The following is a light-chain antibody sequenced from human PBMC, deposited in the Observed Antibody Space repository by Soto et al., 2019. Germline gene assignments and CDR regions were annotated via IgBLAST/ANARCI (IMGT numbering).Light chain of an antibody. Sequence: EILFTQSPATLALSPGGRAPLSCRASQSVSSYLAWYQQKPGQAPRLLIYDASNRATGIPARFSGSGSGTDFTLTISSLEPEDFAVYYCQQRSNWWTFGQGTKVDIK. J-gene: IGKJ1*01. CDR2: DAS. V-gene: IGKV3-11*01. CDR3: QQRSNWWT. CDR1: QSVSSY.